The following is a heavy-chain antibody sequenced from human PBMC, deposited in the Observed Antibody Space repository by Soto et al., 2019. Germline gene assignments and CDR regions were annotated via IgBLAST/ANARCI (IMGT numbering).Heavy chain of an antibody. CDR1: GFTFSNYA. D-gene: IGHD3-22*01. V-gene: IGHV3-23*05. CDR3: AKEVDDYYDSSHNLDC. J-gene: IGHJ4*02. Sequence: EVQLLESGGGLVQPGGSLRLSCAASGFTFSNYAMNWVRQTPGKGLEWLSTIHRSGRSTYYADSVKGRFTISRDNSKNTLYLQMNSLRAEDTAVYFCAKEVDDYYDSSHNLDCWGRGTLVTVSS. CDR2: IHRSGRST.